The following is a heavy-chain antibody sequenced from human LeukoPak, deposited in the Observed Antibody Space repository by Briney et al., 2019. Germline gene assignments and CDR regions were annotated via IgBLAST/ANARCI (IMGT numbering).Heavy chain of an antibody. J-gene: IGHJ6*03. Sequence: PGGSLRLSCAASGFTFSSYSMNWVRQAPGKGLEWGSSISSSISYIYYADSVKGRFTISRDNAKNSLYLQMNSLRDEDTAVYYCARSGRGGYYMDVWGKGNTVTVSS. CDR3: ARSGRGGYYMDV. D-gene: IGHD1-14*01. CDR1: GFTFSSYS. CDR2: ISSSISYI. V-gene: IGHV3-21*01.